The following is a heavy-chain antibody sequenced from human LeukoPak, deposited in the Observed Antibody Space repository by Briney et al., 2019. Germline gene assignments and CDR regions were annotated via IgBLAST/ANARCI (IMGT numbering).Heavy chain of an antibody. V-gene: IGHV1-2*06. D-gene: IGHD3-16*01. J-gene: IGHJ4*02. CDR3: ATLGEDNTDTPFDY. Sequence: ASVKVSCKASGYTFSDYAIHWVRQAPGQGLEWMGRINPTTGGTDFAQKFQGKVSMTRDTSISTAYMELSRLGSDDTAVYYCATLGEDNTDTPFDYWGQGTLVTVSS. CDR2: INPTTGGT. CDR1: GYTFSDYA.